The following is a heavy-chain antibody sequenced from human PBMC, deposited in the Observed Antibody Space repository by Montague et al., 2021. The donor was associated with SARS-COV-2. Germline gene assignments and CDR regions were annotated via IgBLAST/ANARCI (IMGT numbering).Heavy chain of an antibody. Sequence: SLRLSCAASGFTFSNYAMRWVRQAPGKGLEWVSAISNSGSKQWYTDSVKGRFTISRDNSKNTLYLQMDSLRAEDTAVYYCAKDRVVPPDRNLDYWGQGTLVSVSS. CDR2: ISNSGSKQ. D-gene: IGHD2-2*01. V-gene: IGHV3-23*01. J-gene: IGHJ4*02. CDR1: GFTFSNYA. CDR3: AKDRVVPPDRNLDY.